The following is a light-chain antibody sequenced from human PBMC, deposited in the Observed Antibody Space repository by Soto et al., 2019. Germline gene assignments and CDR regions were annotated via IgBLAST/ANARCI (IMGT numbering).Light chain of an antibody. CDR3: TSYTGRNIVL. V-gene: IGLV2-8*01. J-gene: IGLJ2*01. CDR1: SSDVGGYNY. Sequence: QAVVTQPPSASGSPGQSVTISCTGTSSDVGGYNYVSWYQQKPGKAPRLMIYEVSKRPSGVPNRFSGSKSSNTASLTVFGLQAEDEADYYCTSYTGRNIVLFGGGTKLTVL. CDR2: EVS.